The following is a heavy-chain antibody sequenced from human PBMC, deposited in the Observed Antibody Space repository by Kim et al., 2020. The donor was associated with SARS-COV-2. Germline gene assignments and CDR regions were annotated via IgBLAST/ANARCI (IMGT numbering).Heavy chain of an antibody. CDR2: INAGNGNT. Sequence: ASVKVSCKASGYTFTSYAMHWVRQAPGQRLEWMGWINAGNGNTKYSQKFQGRVTITRDTSASTAYMELSSLRSEDTAVYYCARGGNVWSSSSPFDYWGQGTLVTVSS. D-gene: IGHD6-6*01. CDR1: GYTFTSYA. CDR3: ARGGNVWSSSSPFDY. V-gene: IGHV1-3*01. J-gene: IGHJ4*02.